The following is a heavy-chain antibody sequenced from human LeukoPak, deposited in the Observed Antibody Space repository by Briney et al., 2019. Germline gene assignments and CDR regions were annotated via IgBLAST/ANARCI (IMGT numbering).Heavy chain of an antibody. CDR3: ARGSSSWYSEYFQH. CDR2: ISSSSSTI. J-gene: IGHJ1*01. D-gene: IGHD6-13*01. V-gene: IGHV3-48*04. Sequence: GGSLSLCCAASGITFSSYSMNWVRQAPGPGLVWVSYISSSSSTIYYADSVKGRLTISRDNAKNSLYLQMNSLRAEDTAVYYCARGSSSWYSEYFQHWGQGTLVTVSS. CDR1: GITFSSYS.